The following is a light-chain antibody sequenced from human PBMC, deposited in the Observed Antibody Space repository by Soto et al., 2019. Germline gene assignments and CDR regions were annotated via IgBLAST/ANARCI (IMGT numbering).Light chain of an antibody. V-gene: IGKV3-11*01. CDR2: DAS. CDR3: QQRSNWPRT. CDR1: QRVSSY. Sequence: EIVLTQSPATLSLSPGERATISCRASQRVSSYLAWYQQKPGQAPRLMIYDASNRATCIPARFSGSGSGTDFTLTISSLEPEDFAVYYCQQRSNWPRTFGQGTTVEIK. J-gene: IGKJ1*01.